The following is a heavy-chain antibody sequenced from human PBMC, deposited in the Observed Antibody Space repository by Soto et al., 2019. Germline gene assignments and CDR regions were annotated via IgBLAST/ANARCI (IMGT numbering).Heavy chain of an antibody. CDR1: GGSFSGYY. Sequence: QVQLQQWGAGLLKPSETLSLTCAVYGGSFSGYYWSWIRQPPGKGLEWIGEINHSGSTNYNPSLKSRVTISVDTSKNQFSLKLSSVTAADTAVYYCARGRGRIAVAGKAGAFDIWGQGTMVTVSS. V-gene: IGHV4-34*01. J-gene: IGHJ3*02. D-gene: IGHD6-19*01. CDR2: INHSGST. CDR3: ARGRGRIAVAGKAGAFDI.